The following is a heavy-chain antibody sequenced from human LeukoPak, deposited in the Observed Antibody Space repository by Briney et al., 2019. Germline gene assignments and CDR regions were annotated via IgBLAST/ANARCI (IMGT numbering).Heavy chain of an antibody. CDR2: IYYSGNT. V-gene: IGHV4-39*01. Sequence: SETLSLTCTVSGGSISSSICYWGWIRQPPGKGLEWIGTIYYSGNTFYSPSLKSRVTISIDTSKNQFSLKLSSVTAADTALYYCARHSSFDWFGPWGQGTLVTVSS. CDR3: ARHSSFDWFGP. J-gene: IGHJ5*02. CDR1: GGSISSSICY.